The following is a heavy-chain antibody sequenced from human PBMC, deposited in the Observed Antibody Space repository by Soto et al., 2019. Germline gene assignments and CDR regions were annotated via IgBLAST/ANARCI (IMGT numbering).Heavy chain of an antibody. CDR3: ARIGWGGDS. J-gene: IGHJ4*02. Sequence: SETLSLTCSVSGGSVRTGSYHWSWIRQPPGKGLEWIGFIPNNGSPDYNPSLKSRVVVSIDRSKNQFSLKVNSVTAADTAVYYCARIGWGGDSWGQGTLVT. V-gene: IGHV4-61*01. CDR2: IPNNGSP. CDR1: GGSVRTGSYH. D-gene: IGHD7-27*01.